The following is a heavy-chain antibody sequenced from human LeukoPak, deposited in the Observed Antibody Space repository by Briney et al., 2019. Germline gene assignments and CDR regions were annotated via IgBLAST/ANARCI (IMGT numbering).Heavy chain of an antibody. CDR2: INPNSGGT. CDR3: AREGGLYSYGAHW. CDR1: GYTFIGYY. Sequence: ASVKVSCKASGYTFIGYYMHWVRQAPGQGLEWMGRINPNSGGTNYAQKFQGRVTMTRDTSISTAYMELSRLRSDDTAVYYCAREGGLYSYGAHWWGQGTLVTVSS. V-gene: IGHV1-2*06. D-gene: IGHD5-18*01. J-gene: IGHJ4*02.